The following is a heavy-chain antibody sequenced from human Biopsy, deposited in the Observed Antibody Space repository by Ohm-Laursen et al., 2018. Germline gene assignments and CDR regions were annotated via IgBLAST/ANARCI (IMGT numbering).Heavy chain of an antibody. Sequence: TLSLTCSVSGDSISSYYWSWIRQPPGKGLEWIGYVYYTGSTDYNPSLQSRVTISVDTSKNHFSLRLRSVTPADTAIYYCARDRGYYSDRTVPGYFDLWGRGTLVTVSS. CDR2: VYYTGST. CDR1: GDSISSYY. CDR3: ARDRGYYSDRTVPGYFDL. J-gene: IGHJ2*01. D-gene: IGHD3-22*01. V-gene: IGHV4-59*01.